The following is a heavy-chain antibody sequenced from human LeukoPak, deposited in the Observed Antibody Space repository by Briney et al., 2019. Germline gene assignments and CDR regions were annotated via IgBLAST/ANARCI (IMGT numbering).Heavy chain of an antibody. CDR3: ARDNSVGVTAGY. J-gene: IGHJ4*02. CDR1: GYTFTDPY. V-gene: IGHV1-2*02. D-gene: IGHD1-26*01. CDR2: INPNSGGT. Sequence: ASVKVSCKTSGYTFTDPYMHWVRQASGQGLEWMGWINPNSGGTNYAQKFQGRVTMTRDTSINTAYMELSRLRSDATAVYYCARDNSVGVTAGYWGQGTLVTVSS.